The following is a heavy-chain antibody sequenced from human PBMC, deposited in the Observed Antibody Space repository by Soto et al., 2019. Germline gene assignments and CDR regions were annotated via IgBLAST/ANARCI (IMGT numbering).Heavy chain of an antibody. CDR1: GFTFSNYG. V-gene: IGHV1-18*01. CDR2: VSANNGHT. Sequence: ASVKVSCKASGFTFSNYGLNWVRQAPGQGREWVGWVSANNGHTNYAQNLQGRVSMTTDTSTSTAYMELRGLTFDDTAVYYCACDIDSVTTKHFLSPYAMNGLGQGPTVPF. D-gene: IGHD2-8*01. J-gene: IGHJ6*02. CDR3: ACDIDSVTTKHFLSPYAMNG.